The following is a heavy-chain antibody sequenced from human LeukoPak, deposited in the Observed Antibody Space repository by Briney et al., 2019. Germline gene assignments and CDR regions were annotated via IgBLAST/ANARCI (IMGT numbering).Heavy chain of an antibody. D-gene: IGHD3-22*01. V-gene: IGHV4-31*03. J-gene: IGHJ3*02. CDR1: GGSISSGGYY. Sequence: SQTLSLTCTVSGGSISSGGYYWSWLRQHPGKGLEWIGYIYYSGSTYHNPSLKSRVTISVDTSKNQFSLKLSSVTAADTAVYYCARGGEYDSSGYPLNAFDIWGQGTMVTVSS. CDR2: IYYSGST. CDR3: ARGGEYDSSGYPLNAFDI.